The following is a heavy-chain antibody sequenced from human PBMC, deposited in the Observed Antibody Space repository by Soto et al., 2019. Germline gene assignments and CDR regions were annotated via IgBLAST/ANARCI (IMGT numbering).Heavy chain of an antibody. J-gene: IGHJ1*01. CDR2: IYHSGST. CDR3: ARAKTYYDYVWGSYRSEYFQH. CDR1: GGSISSSNW. V-gene: IGHV4-4*02. Sequence: QVQLQESGPGLVKPSGTLSLTCAVSGGSISSSNWWSWVRQPPGKGLEWIGEIYHSGSTNYNPSLKSRVTISVDKSKNQFSLKLSSVTAADTAVYYCARAKTYYDYVWGSYRSEYFQHWGQGTLVTVSS. D-gene: IGHD3-16*02.